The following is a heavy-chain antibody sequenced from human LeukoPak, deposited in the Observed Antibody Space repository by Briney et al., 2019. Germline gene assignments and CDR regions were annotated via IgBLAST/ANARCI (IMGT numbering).Heavy chain of an antibody. Sequence: SETLSLTCAVSGYSITSSSRWGWIRQPPGKGLEWIGYIYHSGTTYYNPSLQSRVTMSVDTSKNQFSLKLSSVTAVDTAVYYCARKENVYYYFDYWGQGTLVTVSS. J-gene: IGHJ4*02. D-gene: IGHD3-10*01. CDR2: IYHSGTT. V-gene: IGHV4-28*01. CDR3: ARKENVYYYFDY. CDR1: GYSITSSSR.